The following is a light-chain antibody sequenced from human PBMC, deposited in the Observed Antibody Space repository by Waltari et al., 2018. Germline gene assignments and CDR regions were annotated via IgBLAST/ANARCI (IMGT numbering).Light chain of an antibody. J-gene: IGLJ1*01. CDR2: EVS. CDR3: SSYAGSNNYV. Sequence: QSALTQPPSASGSPGQSVTISCTATSTHVCGYNYVSWYQQHPGKAPKPMIYEVSKRPSGVPDRFSGSKSGNTASLTVSGLQAEDEADYYCSSYAGSNNYVFGTGTKVTVL. V-gene: IGLV2-8*01. CDR1: STHVCGYNY.